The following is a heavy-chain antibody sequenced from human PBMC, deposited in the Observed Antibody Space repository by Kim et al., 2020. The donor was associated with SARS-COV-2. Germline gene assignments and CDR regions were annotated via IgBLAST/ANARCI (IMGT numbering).Heavy chain of an antibody. V-gene: IGHV4-34*01. J-gene: IGHJ1*01. D-gene: IGHD6-19*01. CDR2: INHSGST. CDR1: GGSFSGYY. Sequence: SETLSLTCAVYGGSFSGYYWSWIRQPPGKGLEWIGEINHSGSTNYNPSLKSRVTISVDTSKNQFSLKLSSVTAADTAVYYCARVGPGYSSGWYKHWGQGNLVTVSS. CDR3: ARVGPGYSSGWYKH.